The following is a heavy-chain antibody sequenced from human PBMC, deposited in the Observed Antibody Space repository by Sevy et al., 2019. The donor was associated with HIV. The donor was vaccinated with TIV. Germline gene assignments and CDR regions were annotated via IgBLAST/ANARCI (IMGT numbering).Heavy chain of an antibody. CDR2: IYHSGST. J-gene: IGHJ6*02. CDR1: GGSISSSNW. V-gene: IGHV4-4*02. Sequence: SETLSLTCAVSGGSISSSNWWSWVRQPPGKGLEWIGEIYHSGSTNYNPSLTSRVTISVDKSKNQFSLKLSSVTAADTAVYYCARGQGNYDFWSGYSDYYYGMDVLGQGTTVTVSS. CDR3: ARGQGNYDFWSGYSDYYYGMDV. D-gene: IGHD3-3*01.